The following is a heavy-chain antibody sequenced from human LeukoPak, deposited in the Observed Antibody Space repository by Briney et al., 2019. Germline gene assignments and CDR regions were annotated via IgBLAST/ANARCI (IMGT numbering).Heavy chain of an antibody. D-gene: IGHD1-26*01. CDR1: GGTFSSYA. CDR3: ARDQGIVGATTKSRFDY. CDR2: IIPIFGTA. J-gene: IGHJ4*02. V-gene: IGHV1-69*05. Sequence: GASVKISCKASGGTFSSYAISWVRQAPGQGLEWMGGIIPIFGTANYAQKFQGRVTITTDESTSTAYMELGSLRSEDTAVYYCARDQGIVGATTKSRFDYWGQGTLVTVSS.